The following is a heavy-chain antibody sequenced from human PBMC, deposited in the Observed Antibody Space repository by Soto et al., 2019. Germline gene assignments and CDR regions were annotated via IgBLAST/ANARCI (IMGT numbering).Heavy chain of an antibody. CDR2: IIPIFGTA. J-gene: IGHJ4*02. Sequence: QVQLVQSGAEVKKPGSSVKVSCKASGGTFSSYAISWVRQAPGQGLEWMGGIIPIFGTANYAQKFQGRVTMTADESTSTAYMELSSLRSEDTAVYYCARDLIAVAGTGGALDYWGQGTLVTVSS. V-gene: IGHV1-69*01. CDR3: ARDLIAVAGTGGALDY. CDR1: GGTFSSYA. D-gene: IGHD6-19*01.